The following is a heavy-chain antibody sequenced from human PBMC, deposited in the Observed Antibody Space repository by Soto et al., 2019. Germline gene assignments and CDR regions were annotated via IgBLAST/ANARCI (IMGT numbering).Heavy chain of an antibody. Sequence: SETLSLTCAVSGGSFTSNNWWTWVSQPPGQGLEWIGEIYRTGSTNYNPSLKSRVTISLDKSENQFSLKVTSLTAADTAVYYCASRDPGTSVDYWGQGTLVTVSS. CDR1: GGSFTSNNW. V-gene: IGHV4-4*02. D-gene: IGHD1-7*01. CDR3: ASRDPGTSVDY. J-gene: IGHJ4*02. CDR2: IYRTGST.